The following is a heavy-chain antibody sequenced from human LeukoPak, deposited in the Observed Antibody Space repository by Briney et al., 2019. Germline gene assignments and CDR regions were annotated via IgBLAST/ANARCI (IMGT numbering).Heavy chain of an antibody. J-gene: IGHJ5*02. D-gene: IGHD4-11*01. V-gene: IGHV4-59*12. CDR1: GGSINNYY. CDR3: AGGPLPMTRGCAP. Sequence: PSETLSLTCTVSGGSINNYYWNWIRQPPGKGLEWIGYIYYSGSTNYNPSLKSRVTISVDTSKNQFSLKLSSVTAADTAVYYCAGGPLPMTRGCAPGAQGTLVTVSS. CDR2: IYYSGST.